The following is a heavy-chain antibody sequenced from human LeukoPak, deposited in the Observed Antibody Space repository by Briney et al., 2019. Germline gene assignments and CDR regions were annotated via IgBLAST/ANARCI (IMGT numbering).Heavy chain of an antibody. J-gene: IGHJ6*02. D-gene: IGHD3-10*01. CDR3: ARLFGVRGSGYMDV. V-gene: IGHV4-59*01. CDR2: IDYSGAT. Sequence: TSSETLSLNCIVSGGSIKGSYWTWIRQPPGKGLECIGYIDYSGATNYNPSLKRRVTISVDTSSNQFSLRLRSLTAADTAVYYCARLFGVRGSGYMDVWGQGATVTVSS. CDR1: GGSIKGSY.